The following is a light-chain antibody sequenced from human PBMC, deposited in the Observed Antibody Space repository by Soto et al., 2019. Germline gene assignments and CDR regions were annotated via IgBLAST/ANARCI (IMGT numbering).Light chain of an antibody. J-gene: IGKJ1*01. CDR2: GAS. V-gene: IGKV3-20*01. CDR1: QSVSSN. Sequence: EIVMTQSPATLSVSPGERATLSCRASQSVSSNLDWYQQKPGQPPRLLLYGASSRATGIPDRFSGSGSGTDFTLTISRLEPEDFAVYYCQQYGSSPPWTFGQGTKVDIK. CDR3: QQYGSSPPWT.